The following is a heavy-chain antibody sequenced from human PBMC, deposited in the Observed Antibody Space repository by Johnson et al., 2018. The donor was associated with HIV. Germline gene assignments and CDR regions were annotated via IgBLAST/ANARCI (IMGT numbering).Heavy chain of an antibody. Sequence: VQLVESGGGLVQPGGSLRLSCADSEFTFTTYDIHWVRQATRKGLEWVSAVGTADDTYFPGSVKGRFTISRENVKNTLYLQMNSLRAEEPAVDYCAREYASSGRYSGAFDFWGQGTMVTVSS. CDR1: EFTFTTYD. CDR2: VGTADDT. CDR3: AREYASSGRYSGAFDF. J-gene: IGHJ3*01. V-gene: IGHV3-13*01. D-gene: IGHD1-26*01.